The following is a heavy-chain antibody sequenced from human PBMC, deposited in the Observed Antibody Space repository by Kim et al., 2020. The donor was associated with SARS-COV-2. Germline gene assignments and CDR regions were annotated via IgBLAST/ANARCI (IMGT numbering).Heavy chain of an antibody. D-gene: IGHD4-17*01. V-gene: IGHV7-4-1*02. CDR2: INTNTGNP. Sequence: ASVKVSCKASGYTFTSYAMNWVRQAPGQGLEWMGWINTNTGNPTYAQGFTGRFVFSLDTSVSTAYLQISSLKAEDTAVYYCARDSWSRTYDYGDWGGGYYYMDVWGKGTTVTVSS. CDR1: GYTFTSYA. CDR3: ARDSWSRTYDYGDWGGGYYYMDV. J-gene: IGHJ6*03.